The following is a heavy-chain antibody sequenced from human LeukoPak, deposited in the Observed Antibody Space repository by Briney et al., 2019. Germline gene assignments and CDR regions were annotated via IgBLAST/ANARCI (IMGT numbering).Heavy chain of an antibody. V-gene: IGHV1-24*01. CDR3: ATPPNYVWGSLDY. D-gene: IGHD3-16*01. J-gene: IGHJ4*02. Sequence: ASVKVSCKVSGYTLTELSIHWVRQAPGKGLEWMGGLDSEDGETTYAQEFQGRVTMTEDTSIDTAFMELSSLRSEDTAVYYCATPPNYVWGSLDYWGQGTLVTVSS. CDR1: GYTLTELS. CDR2: LDSEDGET.